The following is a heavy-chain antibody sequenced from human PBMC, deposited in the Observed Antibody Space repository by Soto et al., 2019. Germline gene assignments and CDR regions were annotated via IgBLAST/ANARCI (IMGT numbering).Heavy chain of an antibody. D-gene: IGHD2-2*01. V-gene: IGHV1-2*06. CDR3: ATSVGVPDPHRDFDY. Sequence: ASVKVSCKASGYTFTGFYMHWVRQAPGQGLEWMGRINPDSGDTDHAEKFQGRVTMTRDTSISTAYMELTRLTSDDTAVYHCATSVGVPDPHRDFDYWGQGTLVTVSS. CDR1: GYTFTGFY. J-gene: IGHJ4*02. CDR2: INPDSGDT.